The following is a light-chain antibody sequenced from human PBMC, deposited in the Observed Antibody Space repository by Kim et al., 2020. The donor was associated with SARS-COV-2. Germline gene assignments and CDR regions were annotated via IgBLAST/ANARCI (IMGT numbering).Light chain of an antibody. CDR1: QSVGSH. CDR2: GAS. J-gene: IGKJ2*01. Sequence: VSPGERATLSCRASQSVGSHLAWYQQKPGQPPRLLIYGASARATGIPARFSGSGSGTEFTLTISSLQSEDFAVYYCQQYNNWPPYTFGQGTKLEI. CDR3: QQYNNWPPYT. V-gene: IGKV3-15*01.